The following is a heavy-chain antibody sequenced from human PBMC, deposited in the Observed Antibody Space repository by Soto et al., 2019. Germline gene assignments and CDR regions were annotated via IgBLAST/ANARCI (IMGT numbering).Heavy chain of an antibody. CDR2: IIPIFGTA. D-gene: IGHD6-13*01. V-gene: IGHV1-69*12. Sequence: QVQLVQSGAEVKKPGSSVKVSCKASGGTFSSYAISWVRQAPGQGLEWMGGIIPIFGTANYAQKFQGRGTITADESTSTAYMELISLRPDDTAVYYCAIGGSQQRLVLGGFDYWGQGTLVTVSS. CDR1: GGTFSSYA. J-gene: IGHJ4*02. CDR3: AIGGSQQRLVLGGFDY.